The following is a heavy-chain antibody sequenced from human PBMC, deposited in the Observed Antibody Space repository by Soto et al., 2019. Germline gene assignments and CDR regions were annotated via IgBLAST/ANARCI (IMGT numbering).Heavy chain of an antibody. J-gene: IGHJ5*02. V-gene: IGHV4-34*01. CDR1: GGSFSGYY. D-gene: IGHD5-12*01. Sequence: PSETLSLTCAVYGGSFSGYYWSWIRQPPGKGLEWIGEINHSGSTNYNPSLKSRVTISVDKSKNQFSLKLSSVTAADTAVYYCARVTLSYSGYAGWFDPWGQGTLVTVSS. CDR3: ARVTLSYSGYAGWFDP. CDR2: INHSGST.